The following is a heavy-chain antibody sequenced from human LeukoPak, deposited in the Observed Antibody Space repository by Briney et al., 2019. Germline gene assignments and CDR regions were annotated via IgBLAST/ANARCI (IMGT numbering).Heavy chain of an antibody. CDR1: GYSISSGYY. CDR3: ARILRFLGLDV. Sequence: SETLSLTCTVSGYSISSGYYWGWIRQPPGKGLEWIGSIYYSGSTYYNPSLKSRVTISVDTSKNQFSLKLSPVTVADTAVYYCARILRFLGLDVWGKGTTVTVSS. CDR2: IYYSGST. V-gene: IGHV4-38-2*02. D-gene: IGHD3-3*01. J-gene: IGHJ6*03.